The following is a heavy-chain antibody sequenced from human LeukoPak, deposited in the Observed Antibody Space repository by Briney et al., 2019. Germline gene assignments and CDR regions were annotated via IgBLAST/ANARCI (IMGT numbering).Heavy chain of an antibody. D-gene: IGHD6-19*01. CDR2: ISGGGERT. CDR1: GIVFSRTA. CDR3: GKDGGQYSSGPEFDP. J-gene: IGHJ5*02. Sequence: GGSLRLSCTASGIVFSRTAMNWARQSPGRGLEWLSAISGGGERTFYADSVRGRFTIYRDNSKKIVYLKMNSLRVDDTPIFSCGKDGGQYSSGPEFDPRGQGDLVTVPS. V-gene: IGHV3-23*01.